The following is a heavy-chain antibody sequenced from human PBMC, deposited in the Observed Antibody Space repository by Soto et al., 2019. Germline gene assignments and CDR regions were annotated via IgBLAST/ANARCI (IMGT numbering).Heavy chain of an antibody. J-gene: IGHJ4*02. CDR3: ASQLSSGAN. D-gene: IGHD3-10*02. CDR1: GFTFSSYW. V-gene: IGHV3-74*01. CDR2: INSDGRST. Sequence: EVQLVESGGDLVQPGGSLRLSCAASGFTFSSYWMHWVRQAPGKGLVGVSHINSDGRSTRYADSVKGRFTISRDNTKNTLYLQMNSLRAEDTAVYYCASQLSSGANWGQGTLVTVSS.